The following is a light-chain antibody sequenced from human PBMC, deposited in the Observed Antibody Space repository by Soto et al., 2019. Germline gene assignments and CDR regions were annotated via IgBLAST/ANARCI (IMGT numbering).Light chain of an antibody. CDR1: QSIRTY. CDR3: QHSYNPPWT. Sequence: DFQVTQSPSSLSASVGERVTITCRTSQSIRTYLNWYQQVPGKAPKLLIYAASILQHGVPSRFRGSGSGTDFTLTITSLQPEDCATYSCQHSYNPPWTFGQGTKVKIK. J-gene: IGKJ1*01. V-gene: IGKV1-39*01. CDR2: AAS.